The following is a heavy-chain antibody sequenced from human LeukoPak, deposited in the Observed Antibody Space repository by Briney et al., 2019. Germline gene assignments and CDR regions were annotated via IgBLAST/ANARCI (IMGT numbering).Heavy chain of an antibody. Sequence: GRSLRLSCATSGFTFSSYAMHWVRQAPGKGLEWVAVISYDGSNKYYADSVKGRFTISRDNSKNTLYLQMNSLRAEDTAVYYCARGRKNQLLSFDYWGQGTLVTVSS. J-gene: IGHJ4*02. CDR2: ISYDGSNK. V-gene: IGHV3-30-3*01. D-gene: IGHD2-2*01. CDR3: ARGRKNQLLSFDY. CDR1: GFTFSSYA.